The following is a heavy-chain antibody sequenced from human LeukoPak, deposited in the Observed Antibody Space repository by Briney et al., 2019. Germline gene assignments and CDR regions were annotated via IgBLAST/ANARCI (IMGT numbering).Heavy chain of an antibody. CDR2: INHSGST. Sequence: PGGSLRLSCAASGFTFSSYAMSWVRQPPGKGLEWIGEINHSGSTNYNPSLKSRVTISVDTSKNQFSLKLSSVTAADTAVYYCARGRQYYDFWSGYFGDAFDIWGQGTMVTVSS. D-gene: IGHD3-3*01. J-gene: IGHJ3*02. CDR1: GFTFSSYA. CDR3: ARGRQYYDFWSGYFGDAFDI. V-gene: IGHV4-34*01.